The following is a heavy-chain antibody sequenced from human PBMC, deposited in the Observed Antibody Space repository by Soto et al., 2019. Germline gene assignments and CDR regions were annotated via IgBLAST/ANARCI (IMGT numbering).Heavy chain of an antibody. J-gene: IGHJ4*02. V-gene: IGHV3-15*01. CDR3: TYQEPYYDILPLALSVY. D-gene: IGHD3-9*01. CDR2: IKSKTDGGTT. Sequence: GGSLRLSCAASGFTFSNAWMSWVRQAPGKGLEWVGRIKSKTDGGTTDYAAPVKGRFTISRDDLKNTLYLQMNSLKTEDTAVYYCTYQEPYYDILPLALSVYWGQGTLVTVSS. CDR1: GFTFSNAW.